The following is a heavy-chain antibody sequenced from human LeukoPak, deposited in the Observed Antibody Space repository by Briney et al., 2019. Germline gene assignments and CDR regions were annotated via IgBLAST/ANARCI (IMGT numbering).Heavy chain of an antibody. V-gene: IGHV4-38-2*02. CDR3: ARRPDTYQDY. Sequence: SETLSLTCSVSGYSISSGYYWGWIRQPPGEGLEWIGTIHHSGSTYYNPSLKSRVTISVDTSKNQFSLKLSSVTAADTAVYYCARRPDTYQDYWGQGTLVTVSS. CDR1: GYSISSGYY. CDR2: IHHSGST. D-gene: IGHD1-14*01. J-gene: IGHJ4*02.